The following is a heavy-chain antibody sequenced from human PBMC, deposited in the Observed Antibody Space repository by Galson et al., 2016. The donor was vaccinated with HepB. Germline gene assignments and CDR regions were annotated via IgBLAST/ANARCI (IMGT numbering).Heavy chain of an antibody. D-gene: IGHD6-6*01. CDR3: ARERLDYTSTSGIDY. V-gene: IGHV3-21*01. J-gene: IGHJ4*01. Sequence: SLRLSCAASGFPFNTYTLNWVRQAPGKGLEWLSSITPSRSSIFYADPVKGRFTISRDNAKHSLFLQMTRLRAEDTAVYFCARERLDYTSTSGIDYWGHGTLVTVSS. CDR2: ITPSRSSI. CDR1: GFPFNTYT.